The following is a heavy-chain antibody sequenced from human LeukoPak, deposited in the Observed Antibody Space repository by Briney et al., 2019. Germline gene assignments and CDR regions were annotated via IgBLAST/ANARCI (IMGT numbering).Heavy chain of an antibody. J-gene: IGHJ3*02. Sequence: ASVKVSCKASGYTFTSYDINWVRQATGQGLEWMGWMNPNSGNTGYAQKFQGRVTMTTDTSTSTAYMELRSLRSDDTAVYYCARDLTSYCTNGVCLSAFDIWGQGTMVTVSS. CDR2: MNPNSGNT. CDR1: GYTFTSYD. CDR3: ARDLTSYCTNGVCLSAFDI. V-gene: IGHV1-8*02. D-gene: IGHD2-8*01.